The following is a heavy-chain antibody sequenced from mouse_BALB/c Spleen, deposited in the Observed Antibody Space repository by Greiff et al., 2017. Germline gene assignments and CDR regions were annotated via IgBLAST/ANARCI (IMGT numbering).Heavy chain of an antibody. Sequence: VMLVESGPGLVAPSQSLSITCTVSGFSLTNSGVHWVRQSPGKGLEWLGVIWGDGSTNYNSAFKSRLSISKDNSKSQVFLKMNSLQTDDTARYYCAKGVFDVWGAGTTVTVSS. J-gene: IGHJ1*01. CDR3: AKGVFDV. V-gene: IGHV2-6-6*01. CDR1: GFSLTNSG. CDR2: IWGDGST.